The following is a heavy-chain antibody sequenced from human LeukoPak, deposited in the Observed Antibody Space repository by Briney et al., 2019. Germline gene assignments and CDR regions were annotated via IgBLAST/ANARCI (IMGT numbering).Heavy chain of an antibody. Sequence: KPSETLSLTCTVSGDSISSGSYYWSWIRQHPGKGLEWIGYIYYSGSTYYNPSLKSRVTISVDTSKNQFSLKLSSVTAADTAVYYCARVPHNYYDSSGYYEYFQHWGQGTLVTVSS. CDR3: ARVPHNYYDSSGYYEYFQH. J-gene: IGHJ1*01. D-gene: IGHD3-22*01. CDR1: GDSISSGSYY. V-gene: IGHV4-31*03. CDR2: IYYSGST.